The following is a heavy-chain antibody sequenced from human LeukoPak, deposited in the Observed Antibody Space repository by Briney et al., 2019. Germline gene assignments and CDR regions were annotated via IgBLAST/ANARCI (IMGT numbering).Heavy chain of an antibody. CDR1: GFTFDDYA. V-gene: IGHV3-9*01. CDR3: AKGHVGDSRGYYFDY. D-gene: IGHD4-17*01. Sequence: GRSLRLSCAASGFTFDDYAMHWVRQAPGKGLGWVSGISWNSSSIGYADSVKGRFTISRDNAKNSLYLQMNSLRAEDTALYYCAKGHVGDSRGYYFDYWGQGTLVTVSS. J-gene: IGHJ4*02. CDR2: ISWNSSSI.